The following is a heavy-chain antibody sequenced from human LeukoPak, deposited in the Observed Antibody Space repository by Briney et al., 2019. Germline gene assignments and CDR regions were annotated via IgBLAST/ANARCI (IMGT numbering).Heavy chain of an antibody. Sequence: GGSLRLSCAASGFTFSSYWMSWVRQGPGKGLEWVANIKQDGSEKYYMDSVKGRFTISRDNAKNSLYLQMNSLRAEDTAVYYCARDANYDYVWGSYPVYWGQGTLVTVSS. CDR1: GFTFSSYW. J-gene: IGHJ4*02. D-gene: IGHD3-16*02. CDR2: IKQDGSEK. V-gene: IGHV3-7*01. CDR3: ARDANYDYVWGSYPVY.